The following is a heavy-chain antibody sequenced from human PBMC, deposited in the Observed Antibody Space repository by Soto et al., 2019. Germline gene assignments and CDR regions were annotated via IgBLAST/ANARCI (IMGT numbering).Heavy chain of an antibody. D-gene: IGHD2-15*01. CDR2: ISSSSSTI. V-gene: IGHV3-48*02. J-gene: IGHJ6*02. CDR3: ARGVGYCSGGSCYRARYYYGMDV. CDR1: GFTFSSYS. Sequence: EVQLVESGGGLVQPGGSLRLSCAASGFTFSSYSMNWVRQAPGKGLEWVSYISSSSSTIYYADSVKGRFTISRDNAKNSLYLQMNSLRDEDTAVYYCARGVGYCSGGSCYRARYYYGMDVWGQGTTVTVSS.